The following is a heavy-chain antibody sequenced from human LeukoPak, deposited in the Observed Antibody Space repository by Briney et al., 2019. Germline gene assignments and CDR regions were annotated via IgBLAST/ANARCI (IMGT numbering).Heavy chain of an antibody. CDR2: IKQDGSKE. D-gene: IGHD3-22*01. CDR1: GFTFSRYW. J-gene: IGHJ4*02. V-gene: IGHV3-7*03. CDR3: ATPLDYYDSSGYHQGGD. Sequence: GGSLRLSCAASGFTFSRYWMTWVRQAPGKGLEWVANIKQDGSKENYADSVKGRLTISRDNAKNSLYLQMNSLRAEDTAVYYCATPLDYYDSSGYHQGGDWGQGTLVTVSS.